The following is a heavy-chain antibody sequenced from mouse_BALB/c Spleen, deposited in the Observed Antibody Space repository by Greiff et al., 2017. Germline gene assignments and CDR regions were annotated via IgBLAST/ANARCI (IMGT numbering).Heavy chain of an antibody. CDR2: IYPGDGST. Sequence: VQLQQSGPELVKPGASVKMSCKASGYTLTSYYIHWVKQRPGQGLEWIGWIYPGDGSTKYNEKFKGKTTLTADKSSSTAYMLLSSLTSEDSAIYFCARGGTSWFAYWGQGTLVTVSA. CDR1: GYTLTSYY. J-gene: IGHJ3*01. D-gene: IGHD2-14*01. CDR3: ARGGTSWFAY. V-gene: IGHV1S56*01.